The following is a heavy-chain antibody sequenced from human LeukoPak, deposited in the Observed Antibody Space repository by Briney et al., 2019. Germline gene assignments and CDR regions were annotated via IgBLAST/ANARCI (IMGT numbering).Heavy chain of an antibody. CDR3: ASSRYSSGWYDGFDI. CDR1: GGSISSYY. J-gene: IGHJ3*02. V-gene: IGHV4-59*01. CDR2: IYYSGST. D-gene: IGHD6-19*01. Sequence: SETLSLTCTVSGGSISSYYWSWIRQPPGKGLEWIGYIYYSGSTNYNPSLKSRVTISVDTSNNQFSLNLRSVTAADTAVYYCASSRYSSGWYDGFDIWGQGTMVTVSS.